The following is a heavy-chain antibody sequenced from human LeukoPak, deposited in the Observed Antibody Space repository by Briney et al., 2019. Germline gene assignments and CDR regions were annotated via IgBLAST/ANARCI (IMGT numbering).Heavy chain of an antibody. CDR3: ARVYGDYMYYFDY. V-gene: IGHV4-61*01. CDR2: VSYSGST. Sequence: SETLSLTCTVSGGSVSSDSYYWSRIRQPPGKGLEWIGYVSYSGSTNYIPSLKSRVTISMDTSKNQFSLKLSSVTAADTAVYYCARVYGDYMYYFDYWGQGTLVTVSS. CDR1: GGSVSSDSYY. D-gene: IGHD4-17*01. J-gene: IGHJ4*02.